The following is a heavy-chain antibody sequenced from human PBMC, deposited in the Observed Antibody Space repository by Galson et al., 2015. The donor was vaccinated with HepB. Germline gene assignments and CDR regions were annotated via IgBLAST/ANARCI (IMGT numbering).Heavy chain of an antibody. D-gene: IGHD3-3*01. CDR3: ASTLAYITIFGVVIGAPYFDWLGGVEYGMDV. J-gene: IGHJ6*02. Sequence: SLRLSCAASGFTFSSYWMHWVRQAPGKGLVWVSRINSDGSSTSYADSVKGRFAISRDNAKNTLYLQMNSLRAEDTAVYYCASTLAYITIFGVVIGAPYFDWLGGVEYGMDVWGQGTTVTVSS. CDR2: INSDGSST. CDR1: GFTFSSYW. V-gene: IGHV3-74*01.